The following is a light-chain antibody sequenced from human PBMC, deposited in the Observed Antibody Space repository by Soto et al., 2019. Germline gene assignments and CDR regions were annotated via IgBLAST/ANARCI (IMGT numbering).Light chain of an antibody. CDR2: RGA. CDR1: LNIVDW. CDR3: QQYDSFRN. Sequence: DMQMTQSPSTLSASVGDRVTITCRASLNIVDWVAWYQHKPGKAPKLLAYRGATLNNGVPSRFSVSGSGTGFTLTIRGLQPDDFATYYCQQYDSFRNFGGGTKVQMK. J-gene: IGKJ4*01. V-gene: IGKV1-5*03.